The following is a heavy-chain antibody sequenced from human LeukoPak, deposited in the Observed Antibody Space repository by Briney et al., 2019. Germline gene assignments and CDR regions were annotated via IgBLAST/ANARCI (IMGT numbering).Heavy chain of an antibody. Sequence: GGSLRLSCAASGFTFSSYSMNWVRQAPGKGLEWVSYISSSSSTIYYADSVKGRFTISRDNAKNSLYLQMNSLRAEDTAVYYCARERGFGYSYGPTFDYWGQGTLVTVSS. CDR1: GFTFSSYS. V-gene: IGHV3-48*01. CDR3: ARERGFGYSYGPTFDY. CDR2: ISSSSSTI. J-gene: IGHJ4*02. D-gene: IGHD5-18*01.